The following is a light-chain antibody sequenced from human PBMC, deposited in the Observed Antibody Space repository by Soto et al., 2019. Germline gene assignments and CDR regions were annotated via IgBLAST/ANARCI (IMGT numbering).Light chain of an antibody. CDR1: QSLVYSDGNTY. CDR3: TQGTHRPTWT. Sequence: DVVMTQSPLSLPVTLGQPASISCRSSQSLVYSDGNTYLNWFHQRPGQSPRRLIYKVSNRDSGVPDRFSGSGSGTDLTLKISRVEAEDVGVYYCTQGTHRPTWTFGQGTKVDIK. CDR2: KVS. V-gene: IGKV2-30*01. J-gene: IGKJ1*01.